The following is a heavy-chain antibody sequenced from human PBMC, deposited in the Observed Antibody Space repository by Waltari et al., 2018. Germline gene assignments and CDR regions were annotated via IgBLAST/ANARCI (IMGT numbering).Heavy chain of an antibody. D-gene: IGHD6-6*01. CDR2: MDSTGGT. CDR3: ATRMVLAARN. J-gene: IGHJ4*02. V-gene: IGHV3-53*01. Sequence: EVQLVESGGGLIQPGGSLRLSCAASGFTVSNNYMSGVRQAPGEGLEWVHLMDSTGGTAYADSVKGRFTISRDNSKNTLYLQMNSLRADDTAVYYCATRMVLAARNWGQGTLVTVSS. CDR1: GFTVSNNY.